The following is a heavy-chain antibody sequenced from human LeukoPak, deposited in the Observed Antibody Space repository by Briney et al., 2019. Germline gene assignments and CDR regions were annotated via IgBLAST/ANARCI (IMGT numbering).Heavy chain of an antibody. CDR3: ARRRSRITMIRGPFDI. V-gene: IGHV4-34*01. Sequence: SETLSLTCAVYGGSFSGYYWSWIRQPPGKGLEWIGEINHSGSTNYNPSLKSRVTISVDTSKNQFSLKLSSVTAADTAAYYCARRRSRITMIRGPFDIWGQGTMVTVSS. CDR2: INHSGST. J-gene: IGHJ3*02. CDR1: GGSFSGYY. D-gene: IGHD3-22*01.